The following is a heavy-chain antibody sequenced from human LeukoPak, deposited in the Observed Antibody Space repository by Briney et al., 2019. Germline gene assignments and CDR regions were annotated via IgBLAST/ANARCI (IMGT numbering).Heavy chain of an antibody. CDR3: ASGFLDDFWSGHF. J-gene: IGHJ4*02. CDR2: IWCDGSDN. D-gene: IGHD3-3*01. V-gene: IGHV3-33*01. Sequence: PGRSLTLSCAASGFTFSTYGMHWVRQAPGKGLEWVAIIWCDGSDNYYADSVKGRFTISRDNSKNTLYLQMNSLRAEDTAVYYCASGFLDDFWSGHFWGQGTLVTVSS. CDR1: GFTFSTYG.